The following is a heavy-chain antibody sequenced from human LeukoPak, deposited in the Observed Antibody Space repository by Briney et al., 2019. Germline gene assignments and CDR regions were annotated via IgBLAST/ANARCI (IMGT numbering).Heavy chain of an antibody. CDR3: ATGFTTPDY. V-gene: IGHV1-24*01. Sequence: ASVKVSCKASGYTFTSYDINWVRQATGQGLEWMGTFAVEDGKTIYAQKFRGRVTMTEDTSTDTAYMDLSSLRSDDTAVYYCATGFTTPDYWGQGTLVTVSS. CDR1: GYTFTSYD. CDR2: FAVEDGKT. J-gene: IGHJ4*02. D-gene: IGHD1-1*01.